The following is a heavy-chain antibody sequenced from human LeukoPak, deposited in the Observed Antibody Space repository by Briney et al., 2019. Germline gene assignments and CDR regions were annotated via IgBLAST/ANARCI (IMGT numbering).Heavy chain of an antibody. CDR1: GFTFSSYE. J-gene: IGHJ6*03. V-gene: IGHV3-48*03. CDR2: ISSSGSTI. Sequence: TGGSLRLSCAASGFTFSSYEMNWVRQAPGKGLEWVSYISSSGSTIHYADSVKGRFTISRDNAKNSLYLQMNSLRAEDTAVYYCARAPRGYSYRPYYYYYYYMDVWGKGTTVTVSS. CDR3: ARAPRGYSYRPYYYYYYYMDV. D-gene: IGHD5-18*01.